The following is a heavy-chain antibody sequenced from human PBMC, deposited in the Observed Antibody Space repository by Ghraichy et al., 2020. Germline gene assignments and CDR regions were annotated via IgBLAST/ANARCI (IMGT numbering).Heavy chain of an antibody. J-gene: IGHJ3*02. CDR2: IYYSGST. CDR1: GGSISSYY. V-gene: IGHV4-59*01. D-gene: IGHD3-22*01. Sequence: ESLNISCTVSGGSISSYYWSWIRQPPGKGLEWIGYIYYSGSTNYNPSLKSRVTISVDTSKNQFSLKLSSVAAADTAVYYCATYYDSSGSHQDAFDIWGQGTMVTVSS. CDR3: ATYYDSSGSHQDAFDI.